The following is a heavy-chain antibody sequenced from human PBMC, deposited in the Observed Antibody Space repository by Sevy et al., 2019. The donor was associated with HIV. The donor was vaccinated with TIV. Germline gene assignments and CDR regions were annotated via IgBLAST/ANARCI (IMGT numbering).Heavy chain of an antibody. Sequence: ASVKVSCKASGDTFSTYDINWVRQAPGQGLEWMGWMSPKSGRKGFAQKFQGRLTMTRDTSINTAYMELSSLRSEDTAVYYCASGGGGDVWKYGYYYDGMDVWGQGTTVTVSS. CDR2: MSPKSGRK. V-gene: IGHV1-8*02. CDR1: GDTFSTYD. J-gene: IGHJ6*02. CDR3: ASGGGGDVWKYGYYYDGMDV. D-gene: IGHD3-3*01.